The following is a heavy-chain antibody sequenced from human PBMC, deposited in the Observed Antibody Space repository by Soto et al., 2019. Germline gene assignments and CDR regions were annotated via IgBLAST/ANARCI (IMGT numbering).Heavy chain of an antibody. J-gene: IGHJ5*02. V-gene: IGHV4-39*07. CDR3: ARETGDYYGSGSYYSFRSTNNWFDP. CDR2: IYYSGST. Sequence: SETLSLTCTVSGGSISSSSYYWGWIRQPPGKGLEWIGSIYYSGSTNYNPSLKSRVTISVDTSKNQFSLKLSSVTAADTAVYYCARETGDYYGSGSYYSFRSTNNWFDPWGQGTLVTVSS. D-gene: IGHD3-10*01. CDR1: GGSISSSSYY.